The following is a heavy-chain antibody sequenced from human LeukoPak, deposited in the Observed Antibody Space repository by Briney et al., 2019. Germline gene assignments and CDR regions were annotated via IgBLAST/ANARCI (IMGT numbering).Heavy chain of an antibody. D-gene: IGHD3-9*01. J-gene: IGHJ6*02. CDR2: ISAYNGNT. V-gene: IGHV1-18*01. CDR3: ARGDGRYYDILTGYYSDYYGMDV. Sequence: GASVKVSCKASGYTFTSYGISWVRQAPGQGLEWMGWISAYNGNTNYAQKLQGRVTMTTDTSTSTAYMELRSLRSDDTAVYYCARGDGRYYDILTGYYSDYYGMDVWGQGTTVTVSS. CDR1: GYTFTSYG.